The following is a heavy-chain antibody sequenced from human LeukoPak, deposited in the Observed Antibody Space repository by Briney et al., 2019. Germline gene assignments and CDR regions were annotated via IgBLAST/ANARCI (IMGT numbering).Heavy chain of an antibody. CDR2: ISYDGSNK. CDR3: AKIYVDCSSTSCYEEWIDY. J-gene: IGHJ4*02. V-gene: IGHV3-30-3*02. Sequence: PGGSLRLSCAASGFTFNSYALHWVRQAPGKGLEWVAVISYDGSNKFYADSVKGRFTISRDNSKNTLYLQMNSLRAEDTAVYYCAKIYVDCSSTSCYEEWIDYWGQGTLVTVSS. D-gene: IGHD2-2*01. CDR1: GFTFNSYA.